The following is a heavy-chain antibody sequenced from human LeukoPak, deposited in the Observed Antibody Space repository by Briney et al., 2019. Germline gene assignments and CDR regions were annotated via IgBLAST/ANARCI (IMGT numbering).Heavy chain of an antibody. CDR1: GGSISSSSYY. J-gene: IGHJ6*03. CDR2: IYYSGST. Sequence: SETLSLTCTVSGGSISSSSYYWGWIRQPPGKGLEWIGGIYYSGSTYYNPSLKSRVTISVDTSKNQFSLKLSSVTAADTAVYFCARQVYSNYYYYYMDVWGKGTTVTVSS. V-gene: IGHV4-39*01. D-gene: IGHD4-11*01. CDR3: ARQVYSNYYYYYMDV.